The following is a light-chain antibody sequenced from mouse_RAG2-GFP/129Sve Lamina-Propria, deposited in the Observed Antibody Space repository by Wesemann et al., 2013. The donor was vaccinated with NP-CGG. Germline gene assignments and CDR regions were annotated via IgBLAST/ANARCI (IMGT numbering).Light chain of an antibody. V-gene: IGKV6-13*01. Sequence: DIVMTQSQKFMSTTVGDRVSITCKASQNVGTAVAWYQQKPGQSPKLLIYSASNRYTGVPDRFTGSGSGTDFTLTISSVQSEDLADYFCQQYSSYPLTFGGGTKLEIK. J-gene: IGKJ2*01. CDR3: QQYSSYPLT. CDR1: QNVGTA. CDR2: SAS.